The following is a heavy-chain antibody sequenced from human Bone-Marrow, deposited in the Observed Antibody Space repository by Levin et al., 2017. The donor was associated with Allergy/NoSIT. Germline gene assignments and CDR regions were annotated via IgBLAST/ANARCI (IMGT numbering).Heavy chain of an antibody. D-gene: IGHD5-12*01. J-gene: IGHJ4*02. Sequence: SETLSLTCAVYGGSFSGYYWSWIRQPPGKGLEWIGEINHSGSTNYNPSLKSRVTISVDTSKNQFSLKLSSVTAADTAVYYCARVKTTWVVATSFDYWGQGTLVTVSS. V-gene: IGHV4-34*01. CDR3: ARVKTTWVVATSFDY. CDR1: GGSFSGYY. CDR2: INHSGST.